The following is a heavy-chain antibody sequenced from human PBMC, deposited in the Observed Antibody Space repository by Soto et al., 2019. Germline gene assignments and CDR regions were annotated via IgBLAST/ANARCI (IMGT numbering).Heavy chain of an antibody. D-gene: IGHD1-26*01. V-gene: IGHV4-59*01. J-gene: IGHJ4*02. CDR2: IYDNGNT. Sequence: QVQLRESGPGLVKPSETLSLTCTVSSGSIRSYYWSWIRQPPGKGLEWIGYIYDNGNTNYNPSLTSRLTISIDPSKSQFSLKLNSVTAADTAVYFCARGTSGSHWPFDYWGQGTLVTVSS. CDR1: SGSIRSYY. CDR3: ARGTSGSHWPFDY.